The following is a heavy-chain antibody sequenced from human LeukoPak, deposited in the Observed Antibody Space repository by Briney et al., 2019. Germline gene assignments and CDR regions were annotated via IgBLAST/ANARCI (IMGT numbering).Heavy chain of an antibody. J-gene: IGHJ3*02. D-gene: IGHD2-8*01. V-gene: IGHV3-21*01. CDR1: GFTFSSYS. CDR2: VSSSSSYI. Sequence: PGESLRLSCAASGFTFSSYSMNWVRQAPGKGLEWVSSVSSSSSYIYYADSVKGRFTISRDNAKNSLYLQMNSLRAEDTAVYYCARGVYCTNGVCLWAFDIWGQGTMVTVSS. CDR3: ARGVYCTNGVCLWAFDI.